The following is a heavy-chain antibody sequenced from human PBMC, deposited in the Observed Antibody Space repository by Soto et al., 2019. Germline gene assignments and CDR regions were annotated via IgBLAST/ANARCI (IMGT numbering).Heavy chain of an antibody. CDR3: AREYYYDSSGLRWDAFDI. Sequence: ASVKVSCKASGYTFTSYYMHWVRQAPGQGLEWMGIINPSGGSTSYAQKFQGRVTMTRDTSTSTVYMELSSLRSEDAAVYYCAREYYYDSSGLRWDAFDIWGQGTMVTVSS. J-gene: IGHJ3*02. CDR2: INPSGGST. V-gene: IGHV1-46*01. CDR1: GYTFTSYY. D-gene: IGHD3-22*01.